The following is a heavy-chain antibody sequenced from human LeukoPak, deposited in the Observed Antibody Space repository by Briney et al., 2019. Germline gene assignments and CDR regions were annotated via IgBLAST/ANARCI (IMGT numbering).Heavy chain of an antibody. Sequence: SETLSLTCTVSGGSINSYYWTWIRQPPGKGLEWIGYIYYSGSTNYNPSLKSRVTISVATSKNQFSLKLSSVTASDTAVYYCARGGAYFDYWGQGTLVTVSS. D-gene: IGHD1-26*01. CDR3: ARGGAYFDY. V-gene: IGHV4-59*01. CDR2: IYYSGST. CDR1: GGSINSYY. J-gene: IGHJ4*02.